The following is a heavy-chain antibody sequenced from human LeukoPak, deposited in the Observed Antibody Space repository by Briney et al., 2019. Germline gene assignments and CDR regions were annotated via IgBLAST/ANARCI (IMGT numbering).Heavy chain of an antibody. Sequence: PGGSLRLSCAASGFTFSSYGMHWVRQAPGKGLEWVAVIWYDGSNKYYADSVKGRFTISRDNSKNTLYLQMNSLRAEDTVVYYCARGYYDSSGYYPSFDYWGQGTLVTVSS. CDR1: GFTFSSYG. J-gene: IGHJ4*02. CDR2: IWYDGSNK. D-gene: IGHD3-22*01. CDR3: ARGYYDSSGYYPSFDY. V-gene: IGHV3-33*01.